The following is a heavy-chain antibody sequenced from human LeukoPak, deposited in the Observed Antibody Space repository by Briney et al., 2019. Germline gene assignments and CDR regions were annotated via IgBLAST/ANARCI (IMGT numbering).Heavy chain of an antibody. J-gene: IGHJ5*02. CDR3: AREVAVAGSSWFDP. V-gene: IGHV4-34*01. CDR2: INHGGNT. CDR1: GGSFSGYY. D-gene: IGHD6-19*01. Sequence: KPSETLSLTCAVYGGSFSGYYWSWIRQPPGKGLEWIGEINHGGNTNYNASLKSRITISVDTSKNQFSLKLSSVTAADTAVYYCAREVAVAGSSWFDPWGQGTLVTVSS.